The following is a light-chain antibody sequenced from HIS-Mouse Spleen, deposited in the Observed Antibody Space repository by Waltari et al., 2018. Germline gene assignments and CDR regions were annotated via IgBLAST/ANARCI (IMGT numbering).Light chain of an antibody. CDR1: SSDVGSYNL. J-gene: IGLJ2*01. CDR2: EGS. V-gene: IGLV2-23*01. Sequence: QSALTQPASVSGSPGQSITISCTGTSSDVGSYNLFSWYQQHPAKAPKLMIYEGSKRPSGVSNRFSGSKSGNTASLTISGLQAEDEADYYCCSYAGSSTYVVFGGGTKLTVL. CDR3: CSYAGSSTYVV.